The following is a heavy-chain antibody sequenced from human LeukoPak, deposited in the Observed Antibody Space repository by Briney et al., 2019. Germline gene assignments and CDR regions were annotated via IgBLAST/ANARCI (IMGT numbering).Heavy chain of an antibody. J-gene: IGHJ3*02. V-gene: IGHV3-23*01. Sequence: PGGSLRLSCAASGFTVSSNYMSWVRQAPGKGLEWVSAISGSGGSTYYADSVKGRFTISRDNSKNTLYLQMNSLRAEDTAVYYCAKSGGGTYYYGSGSYAVAFDIWGQGTMVTVSS. CDR3: AKSGGGTYYYGSGSYAVAFDI. CDR2: ISGSGGST. D-gene: IGHD3-10*01. CDR1: GFTVSSNY.